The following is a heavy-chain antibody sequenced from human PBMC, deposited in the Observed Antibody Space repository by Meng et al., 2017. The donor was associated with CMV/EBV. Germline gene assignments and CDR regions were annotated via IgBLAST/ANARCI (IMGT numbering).Heavy chain of an antibody. V-gene: IGHV1-2*02. D-gene: IGHD1-26*01. CDR1: GYTFTGYY. Sequence: QVRLVQSGAEVNTPGASVKVACKAAGYTFTGYYMQWVRQAPGQGLEWMGWINPNSGGTNYAQKFQGRVTMTRDTSISTAYMELSRLRSDDTAVYYCARVGVRLGPFDYWGQGTLVTVSS. CDR3: ARVGVRLGPFDY. J-gene: IGHJ4*02. CDR2: INPNSGGT.